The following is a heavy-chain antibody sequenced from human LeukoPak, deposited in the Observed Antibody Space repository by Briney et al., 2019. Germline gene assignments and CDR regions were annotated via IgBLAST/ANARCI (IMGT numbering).Heavy chain of an antibody. CDR2: IKQDGSEK. CDR1: GFTFSSYW. J-gene: IGHJ4*02. V-gene: IGHV3-7*01. Sequence: PGGSLRLSCAASGFTFSSYWMSWVRQAPGEGLEWVANIKQDGSEKYYVDSVKGRFTISRDNAKNSLYLQMNSLRAEDTAVYYCARSDYDFWSGYYGYWGQGTLVTVSS. D-gene: IGHD3-3*01. CDR3: ARSDYDFWSGYYGY.